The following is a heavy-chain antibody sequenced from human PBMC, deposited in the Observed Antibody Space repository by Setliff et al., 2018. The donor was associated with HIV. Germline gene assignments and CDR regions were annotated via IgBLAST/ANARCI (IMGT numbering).Heavy chain of an antibody. J-gene: IGHJ4*01. Sequence: SETLSLTCTAPSGSFSPDSYNWNWIRQTPGKGLEWIGTFFHTGSISYNPSLKSRVTMSVDTSKNQFSLNLRSVTAADTAVYFCATLRWLRSKHSAYWGQGTLVTVSS. CDR3: ATLRWLRSKHSAY. V-gene: IGHV4-39*01. CDR1: SGSFSPDSYN. D-gene: IGHD5-12*01. CDR2: FFHTGSI.